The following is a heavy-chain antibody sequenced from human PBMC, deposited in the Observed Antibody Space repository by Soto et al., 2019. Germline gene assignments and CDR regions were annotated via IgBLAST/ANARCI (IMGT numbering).Heavy chain of an antibody. CDR3: ARGPGIAAAGTPDFDY. CDR2: IYYSGTT. J-gene: IGHJ4*02. D-gene: IGHD6-13*01. V-gene: IGHV4-59*01. Sequence: SETLSLTCTVSGASISNYYWSWIRQPLGKGLEWIGYIYYSGTTNYTPSLKSRVTISVDTSKNQFSLKLSSVTAADTAVYYCARGPGIAAAGTPDFDYWGQGTLVTVSS. CDR1: GASISNYY.